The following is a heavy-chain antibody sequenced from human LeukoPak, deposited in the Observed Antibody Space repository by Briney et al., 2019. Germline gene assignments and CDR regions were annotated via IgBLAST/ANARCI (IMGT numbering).Heavy chain of an antibody. CDR2: IRYDGSNK. CDR1: GFTFSIYG. CDR3: AGDWGGYCSSTSCYSHMDV. D-gene: IGHD2-2*01. J-gene: IGHJ6*03. Sequence: GGSLRLSCAASGFTFSIYGMHWVRQAPGKGLEWVSFIRYDGSNKYYADSVKGRFTISRDNSKNTLYLQMNSLRAEDTAVYYCAGDWGGYCSSTSCYSHMDVWDKGTTVTVSS. V-gene: IGHV3-30*02.